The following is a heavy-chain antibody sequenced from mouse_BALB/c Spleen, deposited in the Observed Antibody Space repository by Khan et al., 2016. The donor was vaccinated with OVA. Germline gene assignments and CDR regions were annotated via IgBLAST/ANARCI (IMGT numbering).Heavy chain of an antibody. D-gene: IGHD1-1*01. CDR3: AGYYYGSRRGVAC. J-gene: IGHJ3*01. CDR1: GFNIKDTY. CDR2: IDPANGNP. Sequence: EVQRQEPGAELVKLGASVKLSCTASGFNIKDTYMHWVKQRPEKGLEWFGRIDPANGNPNYDPKFQGKATITAGTSSNTAYLQLSRLTSWDTAVSYGAGYYYGSRRGVACWGQGTLVTVSA. V-gene: IGHV14-3*02.